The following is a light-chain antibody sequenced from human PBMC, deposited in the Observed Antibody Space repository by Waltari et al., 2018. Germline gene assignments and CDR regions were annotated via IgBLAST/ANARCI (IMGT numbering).Light chain of an antibody. Sequence: QSALTQPPSASGSPGQSVTISCPGTSSDIGGYTYASWYQQHPGKAPTLMIYEVNKRPSGVPDRFSGSKSGNTASLTVSGLQAEDEADYYCSSYAGSNNYVFGTGTKVTVL. CDR3: SSYAGSNNYV. CDR2: EVN. J-gene: IGLJ1*01. CDR1: SSDIGGYTY. V-gene: IGLV2-8*01.